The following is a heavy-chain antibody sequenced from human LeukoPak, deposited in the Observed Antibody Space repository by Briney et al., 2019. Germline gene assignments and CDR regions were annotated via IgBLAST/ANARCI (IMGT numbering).Heavy chain of an antibody. J-gene: IGHJ4*02. CDR1: GFTLSRYG. Sequence: GGSLRLSCAACGFTLSRYGMHGVRQPRAKGLEGVALRWFDGRMKYYADAVKGRFTISGDNSKNTVYLQMNSLRVEDTAVYSCASILLGGGWPYWGQGTLVTVSS. CDR2: RWFDGRMK. V-gene: IGHV3-33*01. D-gene: IGHD6-19*01. CDR3: ASILLGGGWPY.